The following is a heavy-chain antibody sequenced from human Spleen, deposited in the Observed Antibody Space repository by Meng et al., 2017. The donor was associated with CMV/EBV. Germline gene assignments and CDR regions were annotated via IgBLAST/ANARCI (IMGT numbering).Heavy chain of an antibody. CDR3: ARVTYSGYDFHIDY. J-gene: IGHJ4*02. D-gene: IGHD5-12*01. Sequence: GGSLRLSCAASGFTFSSYSMNWVRQAPGKGLEWVANIKQDGSEKYYVDSVKGRFTISRDNAKNSLYLQMNSLRAEDTAVYYCARVTYSGYDFHIDYWGQGTLVTVSS. V-gene: IGHV3-7*01. CDR2: IKQDGSEK. CDR1: GFTFSSYS.